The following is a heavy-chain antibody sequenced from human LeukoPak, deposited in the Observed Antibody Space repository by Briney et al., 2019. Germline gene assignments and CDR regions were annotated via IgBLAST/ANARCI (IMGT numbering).Heavy chain of an antibody. CDR2: IYTSGST. CDR3: ARHRPDCSGGSCSVGWFDP. V-gene: IGHV4-4*09. CDR1: GGTIDDSRYY. J-gene: IGHJ5*02. Sequence: SETLSLTCTVSGGTIDDSRYYWSWIRQPPGKGLEWIGYIYTSGSTNYNPSLKSRVTISVDTSKNQFSLKLSSVTAADTAVYYCARHRPDCSGGSCSVGWFDPWGQGTLVTVSS. D-gene: IGHD2-15*01.